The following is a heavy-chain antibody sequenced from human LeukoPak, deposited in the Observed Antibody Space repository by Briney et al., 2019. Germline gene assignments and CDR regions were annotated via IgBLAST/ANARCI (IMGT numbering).Heavy chain of an antibody. CDR1: CGSISSYY. J-gene: IGHJ3*01. CDR2: IYTTGST. Sequence: SETLSLTCTVSCGSISSYYWTWIRQPPGKGLEWIGYIYTTGSTNYNPYLKRRVTISVDTSKNQFSLKLSSVTAADTAVYFCARVRIGETSYDASDVWGLGTMVTVSS. CDR3: ARVRIGETSYDASDV. D-gene: IGHD1-26*01. V-gene: IGHV4-59*13.